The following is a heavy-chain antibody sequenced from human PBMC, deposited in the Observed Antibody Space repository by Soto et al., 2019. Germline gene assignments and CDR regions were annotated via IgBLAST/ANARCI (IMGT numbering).Heavy chain of an antibody. J-gene: IGHJ4*02. D-gene: IGHD3-22*01. CDR3: AKPHYYDNSGYFDS. CDR2: ISYDGSNK. V-gene: IGHV3-30*18. CDR1: GFTFSSYG. Sequence: PGGSLRLSCAASGFTFSSYGMHWVRQAPGKGLEWVAVISYDGSNKYYADSVKGRFTISRDNSKNTLYLQMNSLRAEDTAVYYCAKPHYYDNSGYFDSWGQGTLVTVSS.